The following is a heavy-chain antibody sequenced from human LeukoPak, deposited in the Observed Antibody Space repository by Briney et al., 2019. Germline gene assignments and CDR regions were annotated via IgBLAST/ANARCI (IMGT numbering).Heavy chain of an antibody. CDR3: ARAGTGTAMVRGLDY. Sequence: GGSLRLSCAASGFTFSSYAMHRVRQAPGKGLEWVAVISYDGNNKYYADSVKGRFTISRDNSKNTLYLQMNSLRAEDTAVYYCARAGTGTAMVRGLDYWGQGTLVTVSS. D-gene: IGHD5-18*01. CDR1: GFTFSSYA. V-gene: IGHV3-30-3*01. CDR2: ISYDGNNK. J-gene: IGHJ4*02.